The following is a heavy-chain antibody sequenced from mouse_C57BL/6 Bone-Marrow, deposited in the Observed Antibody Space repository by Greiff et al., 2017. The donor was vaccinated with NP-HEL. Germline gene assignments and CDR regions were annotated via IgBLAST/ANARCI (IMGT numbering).Heavy chain of an antibody. CDR1: GYAFSSSW. CDR3: ARIYYGSSSRYYAMDY. CDR2: IYPGDGDT. V-gene: IGHV1-82*01. J-gene: IGHJ4*01. D-gene: IGHD1-1*01. Sequence: VQLQQSGPELVKPGASVKISCKASGYAFSSSWMNWVKQRPGKGLEWIGRIYPGDGDTNYNGKFKGKATLTADKSSSTAYMQLSSLTSEDSAVYFCARIYYGSSSRYYAMDYWGQGTSVTVSS.